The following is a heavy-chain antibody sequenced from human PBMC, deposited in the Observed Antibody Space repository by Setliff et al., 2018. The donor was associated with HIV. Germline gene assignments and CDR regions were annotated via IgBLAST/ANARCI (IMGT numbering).Heavy chain of an antibody. CDR1: GGSISSSSYY. V-gene: IGHV4-39*01. CDR2: IYYSGST. Sequence: SETLSLTCTVSGGSISSSSYYWGWIRQPPGKGLEWIGSIYYSGSTYYNPSLKSRVTISVDTSKNQFYLKLSSVTAADTAVYYCARTGITMIVVVITTHAFDIWGQGTMVTVSS. CDR3: ARTGITMIVVVITTHAFDI. J-gene: IGHJ3*02. D-gene: IGHD3-22*01.